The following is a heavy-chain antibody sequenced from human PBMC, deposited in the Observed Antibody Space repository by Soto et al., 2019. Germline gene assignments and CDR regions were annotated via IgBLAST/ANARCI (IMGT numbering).Heavy chain of an antibody. Sequence: ASVKVSCKGFGYSFMKYGINWVRQAPGQGLEWVGWISPYSGYTHSAQKFHGRLTLTTDTAASTAYMELRILRSADTALYYCAREASVLIPAAQPSRFDSWGQGALVTVSS. CDR2: ISPYSGYT. V-gene: IGHV1-18*01. CDR1: GYSFMKYG. D-gene: IGHD2-2*01. J-gene: IGHJ4*02. CDR3: AREASVLIPAAQPSRFDS.